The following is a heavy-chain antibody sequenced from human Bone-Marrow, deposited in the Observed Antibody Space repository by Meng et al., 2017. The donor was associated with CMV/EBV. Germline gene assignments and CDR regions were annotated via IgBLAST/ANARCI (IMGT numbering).Heavy chain of an antibody. J-gene: IGHJ4*02. CDR2: IQVIGHT. Sequence: QERKQLSRPGLLQPSETLSLPCIFSGASIKNYNWNWVRQPAGQGLEWIGLIQVIGHTVYNPSLKSRVTVSLDASKSQFSLTLNSVTAADTATYYGAGSRPGGGACDYWGQGILVTVSS. D-gene: IGHD3-16*01. CDR1: GASIKNYN. V-gene: IGHV4-4*07. CDR3: AGSRPGGGACDY.